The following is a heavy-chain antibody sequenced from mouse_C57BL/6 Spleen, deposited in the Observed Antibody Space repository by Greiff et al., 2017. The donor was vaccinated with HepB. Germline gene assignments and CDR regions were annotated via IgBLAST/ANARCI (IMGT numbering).Heavy chain of an antibody. CDR2: ISDGGSYT. V-gene: IGHV5-4*01. Sequence: EVQLVESGGGLVKPGGSLKLSCAASGFTFSSYAMSWVRQTPEKRLEWVATISDGGSYTYYPDNVKGRFTISRDNAKNNLYLQMSHLKSEDTAMYYCARDRGYSTGGSWFAYWGQGTLVTVSA. CDR3: ARDRGYSTGGSWFAY. J-gene: IGHJ3*01. D-gene: IGHD2-5*01. CDR1: GFTFSSYA.